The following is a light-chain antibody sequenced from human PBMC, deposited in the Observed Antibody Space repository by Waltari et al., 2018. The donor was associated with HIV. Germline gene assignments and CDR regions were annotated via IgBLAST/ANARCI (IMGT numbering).Light chain of an antibody. CDR2: GAS. CDR1: QSVSSN. CDR3: QQYNNWPPWT. J-gene: IGKJ1*01. Sequence: EIVMTQSPATLSVSPGERATLSCRASQSVSSNLAWYQQKPGQAPRLLIYGASTRATGIPARFSGSGSGTYFTITISSLQSEDFAVYYCQQYNNWPPWTFGQGTKVEIK. V-gene: IGKV3-15*01.